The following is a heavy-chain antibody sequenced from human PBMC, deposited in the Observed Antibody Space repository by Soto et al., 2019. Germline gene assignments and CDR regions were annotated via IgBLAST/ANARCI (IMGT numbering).Heavy chain of an antibody. J-gene: IGHJ4*02. D-gene: IGHD3-10*01. V-gene: IGHV3-66*01. CDR3: ARDRAVPPTPPYYFDY. Sequence: EVQLVESGGGLVQPGGSLRLSCAASGFTVSSNYMSWVRQAPGKGLEWVSVIYSGGSTYYADSVKGRFTISRDNSKNTLYLQMNSLRAEDTVVYYCARDRAVPPTPPYYFDYWGQGTLVTVSS. CDR2: IYSGGST. CDR1: GFTVSSNY.